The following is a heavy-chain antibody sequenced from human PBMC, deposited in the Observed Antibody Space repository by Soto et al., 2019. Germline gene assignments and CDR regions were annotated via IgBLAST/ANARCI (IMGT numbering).Heavy chain of an antibody. J-gene: IGHJ3*02. CDR3: ARGGGVGVAGSAAFDM. CDR1: GYPVTAYY. V-gene: IGHV1-2*02. CDR2: INPATGAA. D-gene: IGHD3-3*01. Sequence: QLHLVQSGAVVKKPGASVTVSCSASGYPVTAYYMHWVRQAPGRGLEWMGGINPATGAAKYTQTFRGRVTMTRDTSTSTGFMGLRGLKSEDTAVFYCARGGGVGVAGSAAFDMWGQGTVVTVSS.